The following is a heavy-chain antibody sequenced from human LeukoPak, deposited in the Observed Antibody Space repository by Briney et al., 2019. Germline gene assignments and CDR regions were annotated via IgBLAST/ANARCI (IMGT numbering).Heavy chain of an antibody. V-gene: IGHV3-53*05. CDR2: IYTGGST. CDR3: TRIHRATLNYFDS. CDR1: GFTVSSDY. Sequence: GGSLRLSCAGSGFTVSSDYMSWVRQAPGKGLEWVSIIYTGGSTYYADSVKGRFTISRDNSRNKLFLQMNSLRTEDTAVYYCTRIHRATLNYFDSWGQGTLVTVSS. J-gene: IGHJ4*02.